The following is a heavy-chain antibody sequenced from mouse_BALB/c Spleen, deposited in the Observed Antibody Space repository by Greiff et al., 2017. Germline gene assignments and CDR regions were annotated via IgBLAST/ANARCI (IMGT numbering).Heavy chain of an antibody. J-gene: IGHJ2*01. CDR3: ARGITTATFDY. Sequence: EVHLVESGGGLVKPGGSLKLSCAASGFTFSSYAMSWVRQTPEKRLEWVASISSGGSTYYPDSVKGRFTISRDNARNILYLQMSSLRSEDTAMYYCARGITTATFDYWGQGTTLTVSS. CDR2: ISSGGST. CDR1: GFTFSSYA. D-gene: IGHD1-2*01. V-gene: IGHV5-6-5*01.